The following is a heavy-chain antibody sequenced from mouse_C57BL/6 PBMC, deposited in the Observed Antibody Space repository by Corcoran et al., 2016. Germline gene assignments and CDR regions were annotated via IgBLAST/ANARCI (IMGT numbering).Heavy chain of an antibody. CDR1: GYTFTDYY. D-gene: IGHD4-1*01. J-gene: IGHJ2*01. Sequence: EVQLQQSGPELVKPGASVKISCKASGYTFTDYYMNWVKQSHGKSLEWIGDINPNNGGTSYNQKFKGKATLTVDKSSSTAYMELRSQTSEDSAVYYCARYWDYWGQGTTLTVSS. CDR2: INPNNGGT. V-gene: IGHV1-26*01. CDR3: ARYWDY.